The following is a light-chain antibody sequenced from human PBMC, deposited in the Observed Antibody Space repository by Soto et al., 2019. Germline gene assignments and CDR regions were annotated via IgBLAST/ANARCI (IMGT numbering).Light chain of an antibody. CDR1: QSVSSSY. CDR3: QQYGGSPLT. J-gene: IGKJ4*01. Sequence: EIVLTQSPGTLSLSPGERATLSCRASQSVSSSYLAWYQQKPGQAPRLLIYGASSRATGIPDRFGGSGSGTGFTLTISRLEPEDFAVYYCQQYGGSPLTFGGGTKVDIK. CDR2: GAS. V-gene: IGKV3-20*01.